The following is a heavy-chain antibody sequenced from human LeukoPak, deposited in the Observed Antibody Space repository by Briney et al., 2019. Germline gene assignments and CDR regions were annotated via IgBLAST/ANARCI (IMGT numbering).Heavy chain of an antibody. CDR1: GYTFTSYG. CDR3: ARVDYDFWSGYYTGSFN. Sequence: GASVKVSCKASGYTFTSYGISWVRQAPGQGLEWMGWISAYNGNTNYAQKLQGRVTMTTDTSTSTAYMELRSLRSDDTAVYYCARVDYDFWSGYYTGSFNWGQGTLVTVSS. D-gene: IGHD3-3*01. J-gene: IGHJ4*02. V-gene: IGHV1-18*01. CDR2: ISAYNGNT.